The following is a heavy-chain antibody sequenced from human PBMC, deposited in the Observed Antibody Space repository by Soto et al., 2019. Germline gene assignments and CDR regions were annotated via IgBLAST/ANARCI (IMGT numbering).Heavy chain of an antibody. V-gene: IGHV3-49*03. Sequence: PGGPRRVSGTASGCTLGDNAMSWFRQAPGKGLEWVGFIRSKAYGGTTEYAASVKGRFTISRDDSKSIAYLQMNSLKTEDTAVYYFTRLLRYFDWLLPPDYWVRGTLLTDS. J-gene: IGHJ4*02. CDR1: GCTLGDNA. D-gene: IGHD3-9*01. CDR2: IRSKAYGGTT. CDR3: TRLLRYFDWLLPPDY.